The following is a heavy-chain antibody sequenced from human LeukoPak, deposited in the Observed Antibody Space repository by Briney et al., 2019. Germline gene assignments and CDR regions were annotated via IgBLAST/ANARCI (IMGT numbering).Heavy chain of an antibody. V-gene: IGHV4-39*01. CDR3: APYCSSTSCYGEGDY. J-gene: IGHJ4*02. D-gene: IGHD2-2*01. CDR1: GGSITSSSYY. Sequence: SETLSLTCTVSGGSITSSSYYWGWIRQPPGKGLEWIGSIYYSGSTYYNPSLKSRVTISVDTSKNQFSLNLSSVTAADTAMYYCAPYCSSTSCYGEGDYWGQGTLVTVSS. CDR2: IYYSGST.